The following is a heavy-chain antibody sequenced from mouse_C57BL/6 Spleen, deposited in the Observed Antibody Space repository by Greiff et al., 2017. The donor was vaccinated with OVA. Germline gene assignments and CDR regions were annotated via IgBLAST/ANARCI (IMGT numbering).Heavy chain of an antibody. Sequence: EVKLMESGGDLVKPGGSLKLSCAASGFTFSSYGMSWVRQTPDKRLEWVATISSGGSYTYYPDSVKGRFTISRDNAKNTLYLQMSSLKSEDTAMYYCARNNYDYDNYAMDYWGQGTSVTVSS. CDR2: ISSGGSYT. V-gene: IGHV5-6*01. D-gene: IGHD2-4*01. J-gene: IGHJ4*01. CDR1: GFTFSSYG. CDR3: ARNNYDYDNYAMDY.